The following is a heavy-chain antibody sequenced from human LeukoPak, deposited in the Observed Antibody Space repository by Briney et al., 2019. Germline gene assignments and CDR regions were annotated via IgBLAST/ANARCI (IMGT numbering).Heavy chain of an antibody. D-gene: IGHD3-10*01. V-gene: IGHV4-59*01. J-gene: IGHJ6*04. Sequence: SETLSLTCTVSGGSISSYYWSWIRQPPGKGLEWIGYIYYSGSTNYNPSLKSRVTISVDTSKNQFSLKLSSVTAADTAVYYCAGRSYFSYYGSWGKGTTVTISS. CDR3: AGRSYFSYYGS. CDR1: GGSISSYY. CDR2: IYYSGST.